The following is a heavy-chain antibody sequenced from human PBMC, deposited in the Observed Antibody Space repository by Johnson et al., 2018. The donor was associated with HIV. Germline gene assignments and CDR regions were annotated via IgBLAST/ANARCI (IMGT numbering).Heavy chain of an antibody. D-gene: IGHD3-10*01. J-gene: IGHJ3*02. Sequence: QMQLVESGGGVVQPGRSLRLSCAASGFTFSSYGMHWVRQAPGKGLEWVAVISYDGSDKDYADSVKGRFTISRDSSKNTLYLQMNSLRAEDTAVYYCARTKSGSYYHPGAFDIWGQGTMVTVSS. CDR1: GFTFSSYG. CDR2: ISYDGSDK. CDR3: ARTKSGSYYHPGAFDI. V-gene: IGHV3-30*03.